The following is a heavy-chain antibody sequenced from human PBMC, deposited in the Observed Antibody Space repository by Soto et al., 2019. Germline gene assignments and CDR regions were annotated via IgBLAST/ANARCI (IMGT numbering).Heavy chain of an antibody. CDR1: GGSISSGDYY. CDR2: IYYSGST. J-gene: IGHJ4*02. V-gene: IGHV4-30-4*01. Sequence: SETLSLTCTVSGGSISSGDYYWSWIRQPPGKGLEWIGYIYYSGSTYYNPSLKSRVTISVDTSKNQFSLKLSSVTAADTAVYYCARGVVVAATVDYWGQGTLVTVSS. D-gene: IGHD2-15*01. CDR3: ARGVVVAATVDY.